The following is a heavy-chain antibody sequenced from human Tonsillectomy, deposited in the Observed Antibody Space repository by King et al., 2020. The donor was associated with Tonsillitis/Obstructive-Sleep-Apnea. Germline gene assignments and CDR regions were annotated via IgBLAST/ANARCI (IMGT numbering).Heavy chain of an antibody. CDR3: AHRWVSGNYLVYYFDY. J-gene: IGHJ4*02. CDR2: IFWDDDK. CDR1: GFSLSTSGVG. Sequence: TLKESGPTLVKPTQTLTLTCTFSGFSLSTSGVGVGWIRQPPGKALEWLALIFWDDDKRYRPSLKSRLTITKDTSKNQVVLTMTNMDPVDTATYYCAHRWVSGNYLVYYFDYWGQGTLVTVSS. D-gene: IGHD1-26*01. V-gene: IGHV2-5*02.